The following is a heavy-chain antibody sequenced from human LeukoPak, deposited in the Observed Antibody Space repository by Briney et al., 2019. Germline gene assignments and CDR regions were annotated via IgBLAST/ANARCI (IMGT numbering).Heavy chain of an antibody. J-gene: IGHJ4*02. V-gene: IGHV1-18*01. CDR1: GGTFSSYA. D-gene: IGHD1-26*01. CDR2: ISAYNGNT. Sequence: ASVKVSCKASGGTFSSYAISWVRQAPGQGLEWMGWISAYNGNTNYAQKLQGRVTMTTDTSTSTAYMELRSLRSDDTAVYYCARGKLYSGRFDYWGQGTLVTVSS. CDR3: ARGKLYSGRFDY.